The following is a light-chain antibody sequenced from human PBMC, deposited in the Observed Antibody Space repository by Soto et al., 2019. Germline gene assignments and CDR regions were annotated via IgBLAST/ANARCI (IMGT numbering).Light chain of an antibody. J-gene: IGKJ5*01. CDR1: QSVSSN. Sequence: EIFMTQSPATLSVSPGERATLSCRASQSVSSNLAWYQQKPGQAPRLLIYGASSRATGIPDRFSGSGSGTDFTLTISRLEPEDFAVYYCQQYGSSPQVTFGQGTRLEIK. V-gene: IGKV3-20*01. CDR3: QQYGSSPQVT. CDR2: GAS.